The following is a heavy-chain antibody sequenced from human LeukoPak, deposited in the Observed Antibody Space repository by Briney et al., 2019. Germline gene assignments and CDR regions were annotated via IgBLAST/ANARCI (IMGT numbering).Heavy chain of an antibody. Sequence: SETLSLTCTVSGGSISSSTYLWGWLRRPPGQGLEWIGSMSYTGSTYYNPSLKSRVTISVDTSKNQFSLRLSSVTAADTAVYYCASSVSYYYGSGDDAFDIWGQGTMVTVSS. CDR1: GGSISSSTYL. D-gene: IGHD3-10*01. CDR2: MSYTGST. CDR3: ASSVSYYYGSGDDAFDI. J-gene: IGHJ3*02. V-gene: IGHV4-39*01.